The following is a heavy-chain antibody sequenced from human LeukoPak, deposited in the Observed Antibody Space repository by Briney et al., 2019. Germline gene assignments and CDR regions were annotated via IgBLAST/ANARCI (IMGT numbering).Heavy chain of an antibody. D-gene: IGHD6-13*01. Sequence: GASVKVPCKASGYTFTGYYMHWVRQAPGQGLEWMGWINPNSGGTNYAQKFQGWVTMTRDTSISTAYMELSRLRSDDTAVYYCARGSLRIAAAGPTYYFDYWGQGTLVTVSS. CDR3: ARGSLRIAAAGPTYYFDY. CDR1: GYTFTGYY. J-gene: IGHJ4*02. V-gene: IGHV1-2*04. CDR2: INPNSGGT.